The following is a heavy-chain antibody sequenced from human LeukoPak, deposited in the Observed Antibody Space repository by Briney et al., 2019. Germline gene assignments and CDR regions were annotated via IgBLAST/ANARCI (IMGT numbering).Heavy chain of an antibody. Sequence: GGSLRLSCAASGFTFSSYAMSWVRQAPGKGLEWVSAISGSGGSTYYADSVKGRFTISRDNAKNTLYLQMNSLRAEDAAVYYCARGGPYYFRSPFDCWGQGTLVTVSS. CDR2: ISGSGGST. CDR1: GFTFSSYA. CDR3: ARGGPYYFRSPFDC. V-gene: IGHV3-23*01. D-gene: IGHD2/OR15-2a*01. J-gene: IGHJ4*02.